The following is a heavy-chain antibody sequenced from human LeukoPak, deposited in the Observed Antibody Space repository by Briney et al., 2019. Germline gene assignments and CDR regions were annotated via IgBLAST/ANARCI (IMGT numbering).Heavy chain of an antibody. CDR3: VRGIYDDSSGPDY. J-gene: IGHJ4*02. D-gene: IGHD3-22*01. CDR1: GGSFSGYY. Sequence: PSETLSPTCAVYGGSFSGYYWSWIRQPPGKGLEWIGEINHSGSTNYNPSLKSRVTISVDTSKNQFSLKLSSVTAADTAVYYCVRGIYDDSSGPDYWRQGTLVTVSS. CDR2: INHSGST. V-gene: IGHV4-34*01.